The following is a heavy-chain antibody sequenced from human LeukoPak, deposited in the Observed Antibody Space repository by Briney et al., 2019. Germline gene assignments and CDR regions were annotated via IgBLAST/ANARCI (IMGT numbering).Heavy chain of an antibody. CDR2: ISYDGSNK. CDR1: GFTFSSYA. CDR3: ASHDSSGYYLDY. D-gene: IGHD3-22*01. Sequence: PGGSPRLSCAASGFTFSSYAMHWVRQAPGKGLEWVAVISYDGSNKYYADSVKGRFTISRDNSKNTLYLQMNSLRAEDTAVYYCASHDSSGYYLDYWGQGTLVTVSS. J-gene: IGHJ4*02. V-gene: IGHV3-30-3*01.